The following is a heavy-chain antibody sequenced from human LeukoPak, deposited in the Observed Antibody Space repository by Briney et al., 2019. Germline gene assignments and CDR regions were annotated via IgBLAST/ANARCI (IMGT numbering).Heavy chain of an antibody. CDR2: INHSGST. D-gene: IGHD6-13*01. Sequence: MPSETLSLTCAVYGGSFSGYYWSWIRQPPGKGLEWIGEINHSGSTNYNPSLKSRVTISVDTSKNQFSLKLSSVTAADTAVYYCARDGAAGPPFYFDYWGQGTLVTVSS. J-gene: IGHJ4*02. CDR1: GGSFSGYY. CDR3: ARDGAAGPPFYFDY. V-gene: IGHV4-34*01.